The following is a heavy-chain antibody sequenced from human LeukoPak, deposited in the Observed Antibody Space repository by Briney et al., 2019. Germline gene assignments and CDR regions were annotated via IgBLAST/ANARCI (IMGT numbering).Heavy chain of an antibody. CDR1: GFTFDDYA. D-gene: IGHD3-3*01. V-gene: IGHV3-9*01. CDR2: ISWNSGSI. CDR3: AKARVDLWSGWGALDI. Sequence: GRSLRLSCAATGFTFDDYAMHWVRQAPRKGLEWVSGISWNSGSIGYADSVRGRFTISRDNAKNSLYLQMNSLRAEDTALYYCAKARVDLWSGWGALDIWGQGTMVNVSS. J-gene: IGHJ3*02.